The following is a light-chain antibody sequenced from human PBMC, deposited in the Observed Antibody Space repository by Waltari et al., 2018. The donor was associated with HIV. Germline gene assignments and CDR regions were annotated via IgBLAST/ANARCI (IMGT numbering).Light chain of an antibody. J-gene: IGLJ2*01. Sequence: QSVLTQPPSVSAAPGQKVTISCSGTISNIGKNYVSWYQQLPGTAPKLLIYDNNKRPSGIPVRFSGSKSGTSATLGITGLQAGDEADYFCGTWDSSLSAVVFGGGTLLTVL. V-gene: IGLV1-51*01. CDR2: DNN. CDR1: ISNIGKNY. CDR3: GTWDSSLSAVV.